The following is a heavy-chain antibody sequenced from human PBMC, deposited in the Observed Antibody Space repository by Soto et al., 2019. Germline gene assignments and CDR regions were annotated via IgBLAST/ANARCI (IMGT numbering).Heavy chain of an antibody. D-gene: IGHD6-13*01. J-gene: IGHJ5*02. CDR1: GFTFSSYS. CDR2: ISSSSSTI. V-gene: IGHV3-48*01. Sequence: PGGSLRLSCAASGFTFSSYSMNWVRQAPGKGLEWVSYISSSSSTIYYAGSVKGRFTISRDNAKNSLYLQMNSLRAEDTAVYYCARDRSSWPWGQGTLVTVSS. CDR3: ARDRSSWP.